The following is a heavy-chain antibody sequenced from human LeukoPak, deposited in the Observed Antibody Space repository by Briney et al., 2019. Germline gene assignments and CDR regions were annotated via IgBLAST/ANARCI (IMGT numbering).Heavy chain of an antibody. J-gene: IGHJ3*02. CDR3: ARVAGTRGDAFDI. CDR1: GGSFSGYY. CDR2: INHSGRA. D-gene: IGHD6-19*01. Sequence: TSETLSLTCAVSGGSFSGYYWTWIRQPPGKGLEWIGEINHSGRANYNPSLKSRVIISVDTSKNQFSLKVNSVTAADTAVYYCARVAGTRGDAFDIWGQGTMVTVSS. V-gene: IGHV4-34*01.